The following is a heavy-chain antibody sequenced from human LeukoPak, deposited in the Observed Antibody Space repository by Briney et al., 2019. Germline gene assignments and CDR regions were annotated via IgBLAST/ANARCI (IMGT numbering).Heavy chain of an antibody. V-gene: IGHV1-8*01. J-gene: IGHJ4*02. D-gene: IGHD3-10*01. CDR1: GYTFTSYD. CDR2: MNPNSGNT. CDR3: ARGHITMVRGVIPLYDFDY. Sequence: ASVKVSCKASGYTFTSYDINWVRQATGQGLEWMGWMNPNSGNTGYAQKFQGRVTMTRNTSISTAYMELSSLRSEDTAVYYCARGHITMVRGVIPLYDFDYWGQGTLVTVSS.